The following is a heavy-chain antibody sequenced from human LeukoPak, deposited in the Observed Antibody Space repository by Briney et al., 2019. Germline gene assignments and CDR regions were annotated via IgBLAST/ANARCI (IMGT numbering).Heavy chain of an antibody. CDR2: IYYTGST. CDR3: ARAGSSWSTGYYFDY. D-gene: IGHD6-13*01. J-gene: IGHJ4*02. Sequence: SETLSLTCTVSGGSISPYYWTWIRQPPGKGLEWIGFIYYTGSTNYNPSLKSRVTISADTSKNQFSLRLTSVTAADTAVYYCARAGSSWSTGYYFDYWGQGTPVTVSS. V-gene: IGHV4-59*01. CDR1: GGSISPYY.